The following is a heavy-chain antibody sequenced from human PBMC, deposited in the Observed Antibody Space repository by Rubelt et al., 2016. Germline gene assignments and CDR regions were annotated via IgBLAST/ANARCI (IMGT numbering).Heavy chain of an antibody. J-gene: IGHJ6*01. D-gene: IGHD6-25*01. V-gene: IGHV3-7*01. Sequence: EVQLVESGGGLVQPGGSLRLSCSVSGFTFSSYAMHWVRQAPGKGLEWVAYIKEDGSGKYYVDSVKGRFTISRDNAKNSVYLQMNSLRAEDTAVYYWSASAPTLFPLVSCENSPSDTSSVAVXCLAQDV. CDR1: GFTFSSYA. CDR3: SASAPTLFPLVSCENSPSDTSSVAVXCLAQDV. CDR2: IKEDGSGK.